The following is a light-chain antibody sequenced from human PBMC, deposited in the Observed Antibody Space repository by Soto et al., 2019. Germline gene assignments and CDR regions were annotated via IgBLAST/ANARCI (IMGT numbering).Light chain of an antibody. CDR2: KAS. CDR1: QSIGSW. V-gene: IGKV1-5*03. J-gene: IGKJ1*01. CDR3: QQYNSHWRT. Sequence: DIQMTQSPSTLSASVGDRVTITCRASQSIGSWLAWYQQKPWRAPKVLRYKASSLKSREPIRFSGSGSGTDFTLTTSGLPPDEFAQYYCQQYNSHWRTFGKGTKVEI.